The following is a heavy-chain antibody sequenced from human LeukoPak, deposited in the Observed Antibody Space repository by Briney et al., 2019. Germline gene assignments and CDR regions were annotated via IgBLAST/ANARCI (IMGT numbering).Heavy chain of an antibody. CDR3: ATTSPGYYYYYMDV. CDR2: IYYSGST. V-gene: IGHV4-59*01. J-gene: IGHJ6*03. Sequence: PSETLSLTCTVSGGSISSYYWSWIRQPPGKGLEWIGYIYYSGSTNYNPSLKSRVTISVDTSKNQFSLKLSSVTAADTVVYYCATTSPGYYYYYMDVWGKGTTVTVSS. CDR1: GGSISSYY.